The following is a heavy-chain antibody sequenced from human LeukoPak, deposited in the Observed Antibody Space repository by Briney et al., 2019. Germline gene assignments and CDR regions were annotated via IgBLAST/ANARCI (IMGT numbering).Heavy chain of an antibody. CDR1: GYTFSTNY. V-gene: IGHV1-46*01. CDR3: ATVVVGATSPYFDY. D-gene: IGHD1-26*01. Sequence: ASVKVSCKASGYTFSTNYMHWVRQAPGQGLEWMGIINPSGSSTSYAQKFQGRVTMTEDTSTDTAYMELSSLRSEDTAVYYCATVVVGATSPYFDYWGQGTLVTVSS. J-gene: IGHJ4*02. CDR2: INPSGSST.